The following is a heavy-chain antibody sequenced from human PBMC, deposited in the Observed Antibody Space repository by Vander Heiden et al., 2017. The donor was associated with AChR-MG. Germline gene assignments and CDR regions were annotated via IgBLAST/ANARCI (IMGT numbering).Heavy chain of an antibody. D-gene: IGHD5-18*01. Sequence: QVQLVQSGAEAKKPGSSAKVSCKASGVPLSSYAISWVRQAPGQGLEWMGGIIPIFGTANYAQKFQGRVTITADESTSTAYMELSSLRSEDTAVYYCARGIQLWTSEADYFDYWGQGTLVTVSS. CDR3: ARGIQLWTSEADYFDY. V-gene: IGHV1-69*01. CDR2: IIPIFGTA. J-gene: IGHJ4*02. CDR1: GVPLSSYA.